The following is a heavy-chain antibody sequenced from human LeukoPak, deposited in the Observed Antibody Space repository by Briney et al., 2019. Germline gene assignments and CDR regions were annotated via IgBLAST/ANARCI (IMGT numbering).Heavy chain of an antibody. V-gene: IGHV3-48*04. CDR3: ARDRIVGAWGPPDI. D-gene: IGHD1-26*01. J-gene: IGHJ4*02. CDR2: ISSSSSTI. Sequence: GGSLRLSCAGSGFTLSSNWMHWVRQAPGKGLEWVSYISSSSSTIYYADSVEGRFTISRDNAKNSLYLQMNSLGAEDTAVYYCARDRIVGAWGPPDIWGQGTLVTVSS. CDR1: GFTLSSNW.